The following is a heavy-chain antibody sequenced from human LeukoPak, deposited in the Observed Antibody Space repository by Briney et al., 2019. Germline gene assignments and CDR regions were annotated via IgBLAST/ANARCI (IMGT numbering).Heavy chain of an antibody. D-gene: IGHD6-13*01. CDR2: IKQDGSEK. Sequence: GGSLRLSCAASGFTFSSYWMSWVRQAPGKGLEWVANIKQDGSEKYYVDSVKGRFTISRDNAKNSLYLQMNSLRAEDTAVYYCARGGVVAAAGTGYYYYYMDVWGKGTTVTVSS. J-gene: IGHJ6*03. CDR3: ARGGVVAAAGTGYYYYYMDV. CDR1: GFTFSSYW. V-gene: IGHV3-7*01.